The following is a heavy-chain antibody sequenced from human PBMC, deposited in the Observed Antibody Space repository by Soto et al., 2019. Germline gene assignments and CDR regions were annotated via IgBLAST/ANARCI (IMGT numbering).Heavy chain of an antibody. CDR2: ISYDGSNK. D-gene: IGHD4-17*01. J-gene: IGHJ4*02. CDR1: GFTFSSYA. CDR3: ARDRSSYGDYGYTFDY. Sequence: QVQLVESGGGVVQPGRSLRLSCAASGFTFSSYAMHWVRQAPGKGLEWVAVISYDGSNKYYVDSVKGRFTISRDNSKNTLYLQMNSLRAEDTAVYYCARDRSSYGDYGYTFDYWGQGTLVTVSS. V-gene: IGHV3-30-3*01.